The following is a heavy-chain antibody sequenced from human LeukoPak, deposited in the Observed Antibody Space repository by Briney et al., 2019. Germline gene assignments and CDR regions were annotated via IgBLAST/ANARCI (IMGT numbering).Heavy chain of an antibody. Sequence: ASVTVPCTAAGYTFTSYYIHWVRPAPGQGLEWMGIINPSGGSTRYAQKSQRRVTMIRDTSTSTVYIELSSLRSADTAVYYCARALMATISYHYGMDVWGQGATVTVSS. J-gene: IGHJ6*02. CDR2: INPSGGST. V-gene: IGHV1-46*01. CDR1: GYTFTSYY. CDR3: ARALMATISYHYGMDV. D-gene: IGHD5-24*01.